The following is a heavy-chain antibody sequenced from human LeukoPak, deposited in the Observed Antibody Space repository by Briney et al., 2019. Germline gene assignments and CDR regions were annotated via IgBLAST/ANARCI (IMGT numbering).Heavy chain of an antibody. CDR3: ANTEDYYDSSGSTPYYFDY. Sequence: PAGSLRLSCAASGFTFSSYAMSWVRQAPGKGLEWVSAISGSGGSTYYADSVKGRFTISRDNSKNTLYLQMNSLRAEDTAVYYRANTEDYYDSSGSTPYYFDYWGQGTLVTVSS. CDR2: ISGSGGST. J-gene: IGHJ4*02. V-gene: IGHV3-23*01. CDR1: GFTFSSYA. D-gene: IGHD3-22*01.